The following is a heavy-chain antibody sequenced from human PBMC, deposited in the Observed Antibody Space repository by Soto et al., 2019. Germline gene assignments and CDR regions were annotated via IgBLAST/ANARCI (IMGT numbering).Heavy chain of an antibody. CDR2: ISYDGSNK. Sequence: QVQLVESGGGVVQPGRSLRLSCAASGFTFSSYAMHWVRQAPGKGLEWVAVISYDGSNKYYADSVKGRFTISRDNSKNTLYLQMNSLRAEDTAVYYCARDQTGTPLGGACDIWGQGTMVTVSS. D-gene: IGHD1-1*01. CDR1: GFTFSSYA. J-gene: IGHJ3*02. CDR3: ARDQTGTPLGGACDI. V-gene: IGHV3-30-3*01.